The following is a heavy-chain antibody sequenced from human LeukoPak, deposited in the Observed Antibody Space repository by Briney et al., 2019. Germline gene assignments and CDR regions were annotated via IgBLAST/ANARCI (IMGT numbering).Heavy chain of an antibody. D-gene: IGHD3-10*01. Sequence: PGGSLRLSCAASGFTFSNYWMSWVRQAPGKGLEWVANIKQDGSEKYYVDSVKGRFTISRDNAKNSLYLQMNSLRAEDTAVYYCARYDYGSGSYDYRGQGTLVTVSS. CDR2: IKQDGSEK. CDR1: GFTFSNYW. J-gene: IGHJ4*02. CDR3: ARYDYGSGSYDY. V-gene: IGHV3-7*04.